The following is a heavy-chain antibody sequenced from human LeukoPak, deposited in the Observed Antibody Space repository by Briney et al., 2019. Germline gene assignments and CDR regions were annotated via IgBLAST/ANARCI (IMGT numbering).Heavy chain of an antibody. V-gene: IGHV1-8*01. CDR1: GYTFTSYD. D-gene: IGHD2-8*02. Sequence: GASVKVSCKASGYTFTSYDINWVRQATGQGLEWMGWMNPNSGNTGYAQKFQGRVTMTRNTSISTAYMELSSLRSEDTAVYYCARGLGYCTGGVCRNDALDIWGQGTMVTVSS. J-gene: IGHJ3*02. CDR3: ARGLGYCTGGVCRNDALDI. CDR2: MNPNSGNT.